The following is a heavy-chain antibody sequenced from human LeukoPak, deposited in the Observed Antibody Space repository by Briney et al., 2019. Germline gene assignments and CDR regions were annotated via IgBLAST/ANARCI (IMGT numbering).Heavy chain of an antibody. CDR2: IYPGDSDT. J-gene: IGHJ4*02. V-gene: IGHV5-51*01. D-gene: IGHD3-22*01. CDR3: ARRAYYDSSGYQIEYYFDY. Sequence: GESLKISCEGSGYSFTSYWIGWVRRMPGKGLEWMGIIYPGDSDTRYSPSFQGQVTISADKSISTAYLQWSSLKASDTAMYYCARRAYYDSSGYQIEYYFDYWGQGTLVTVSS. CDR1: GYSFTSYW.